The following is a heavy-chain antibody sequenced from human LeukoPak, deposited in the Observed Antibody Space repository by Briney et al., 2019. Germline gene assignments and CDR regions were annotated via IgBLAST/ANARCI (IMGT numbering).Heavy chain of an antibody. CDR2: ILPMLGTA. CDR3: VRDGLLTRTGMDV. Sequence: ASVKVSCKASGGALSDYTISWVRQAPGQGLEWMGAILPMLGTAKYAQSLQGRVTITTDDSSSTVYMELSSLRFEDTASYFCVRDGLLTRTGMDVWGEGTTVTVSS. D-gene: IGHD3/OR15-3a*01. V-gene: IGHV1-69*16. J-gene: IGHJ6*03. CDR1: GGALSDYT.